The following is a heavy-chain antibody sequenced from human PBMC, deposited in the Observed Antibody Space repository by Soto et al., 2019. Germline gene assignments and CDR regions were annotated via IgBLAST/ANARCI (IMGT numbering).Heavy chain of an antibody. J-gene: IGHJ4*02. D-gene: IGHD4-17*01. CDR2: IYYSGST. CDR3: ARPRVAVTDFDY. V-gene: IGHV4-39*01. Sequence: SETLSLTCTVSGGSISSGGYYWSWIRQPPGKGLEWIGYIYYSGSTYYNPSLKSRVTISVDTSKNQFSLKLSSVTAADTAVYYCARPRVAVTDFDYWGQGTLVTVSS. CDR1: GGSISSGGYY.